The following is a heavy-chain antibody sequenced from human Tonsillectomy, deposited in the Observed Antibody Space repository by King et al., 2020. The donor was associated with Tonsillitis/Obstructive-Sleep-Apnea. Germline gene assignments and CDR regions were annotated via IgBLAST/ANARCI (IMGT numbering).Heavy chain of an antibody. V-gene: IGHV4-34*01. CDR3: ARGWACSSSSCYSGTFDI. CDR2: INHSGST. J-gene: IGHJ3*02. CDR1: GGSFSGYY. D-gene: IGHD2-2*01. Sequence: VQLQQWGAGLLKPSETLSLTCAVYGGSFSGYYWSWIRQPPGKGLEWIGEINHSGSTNYNPSLKSRVTISVDTSKNQFSLKLSSVTAADTAVYYCARGWACSSSSCYSGTFDIWGQGTMVTVSS.